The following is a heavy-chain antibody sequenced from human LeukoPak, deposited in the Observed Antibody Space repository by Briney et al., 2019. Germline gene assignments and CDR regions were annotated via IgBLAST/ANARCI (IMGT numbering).Heavy chain of an antibody. CDR2: INPNTGGT. J-gene: IGHJ4*02. CDR3: ARRYDFWRGYPTAFDY. V-gene: IGHV1-2*02. D-gene: IGHD3-3*01. Sequence: ASVTVSCKASGYTFTGYHFHWLRQARGQELEGMGFINPNTGGTSYAQKLQARVTMTRDTSISTAYMELSGLRSDDTAVYYCARRYDFWRGYPTAFDYWGQRTLVTVSS. CDR1: GYTFTGYH.